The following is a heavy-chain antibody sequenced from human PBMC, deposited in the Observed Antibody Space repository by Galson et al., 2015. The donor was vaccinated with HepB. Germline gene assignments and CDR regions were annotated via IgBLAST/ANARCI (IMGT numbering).Heavy chain of an antibody. CDR3: AKDKYRIRWGHGMDV. CDR2: ISGSGGST. V-gene: IGHV3-23*01. J-gene: IGHJ6*02. D-gene: IGHD4-23*01. Sequence: SLRLSCAASGFTFSSYAMSWVRQAPGKGLEWVSAISGSGGSTYYADSVKGRFTISRDNSKNTLYLQMNSLRAEDTAVYYCAKDKYRIRWGHGMDVWGQGTTVTVSS. CDR1: GFTFSSYA.